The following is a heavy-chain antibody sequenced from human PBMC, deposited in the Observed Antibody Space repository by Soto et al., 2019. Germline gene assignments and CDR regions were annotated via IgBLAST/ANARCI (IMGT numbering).Heavy chain of an antibody. Sequence: EVQLLESGGGLVQPGGSLRLSCVGSGFTFINYAMNWVRQTPGKGLEWVSGISGGGDRTFDADYLQGRFTISRDNSKNTVNLQMNSLRADDTAVYYCARKVLGSTSRPDWWYFDLWGRGTLVTVSS. J-gene: IGHJ2*01. V-gene: IGHV3-23*01. CDR2: ISGGGDRT. CDR1: GFTFINYA. CDR3: ARKVLGSTSRPDWWYFDL. D-gene: IGHD2-2*01.